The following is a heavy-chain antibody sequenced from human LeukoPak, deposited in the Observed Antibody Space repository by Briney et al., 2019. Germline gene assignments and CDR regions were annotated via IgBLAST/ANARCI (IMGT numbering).Heavy chain of an antibody. D-gene: IGHD1-1*01. Sequence: SETLSLTCTVSGGSISSSRYYWGWIRQPPGKGLEWIGSIYYSGSTYYNPSLKGRVNISIDTSKNQFSLKLSSVTAADTAVYYCARRVETAYFDYWGQGTLVTVSS. CDR1: GGSISSSRYY. V-gene: IGHV4-39*01. J-gene: IGHJ4*02. CDR3: ARRVETAYFDY. CDR2: IYYSGST.